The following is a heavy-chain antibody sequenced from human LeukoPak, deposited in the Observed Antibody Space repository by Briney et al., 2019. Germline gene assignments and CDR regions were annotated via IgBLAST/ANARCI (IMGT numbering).Heavy chain of an antibody. CDR3: ARLPLAGYNSGHFDS. J-gene: IGHJ5*01. V-gene: IGHV5-51*01. D-gene: IGHD6-19*01. Sequence: GESLKISCKGFGYSFTNNWIGWVRHMPGKGPEWMGIIFPGDSDTRYSPAFQGQVTISADKSSSTAYLEWSSLKASDTAMYYCARLPLAGYNSGHFDSWGQGTLVTVSS. CDR2: IFPGDSDT. CDR1: GYSFTNNW.